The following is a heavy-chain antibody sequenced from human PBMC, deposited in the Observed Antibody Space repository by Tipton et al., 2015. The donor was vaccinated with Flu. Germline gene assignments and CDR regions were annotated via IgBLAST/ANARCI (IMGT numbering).Heavy chain of an antibody. CDR2: IKQDGSEK. V-gene: IGHV3-7*01. Sequence: SLRLSCATSGFSISSHWMNWVRQAPGKGLEWVANIKQDGSEKYYVDSVKGRFTISRDNAKSSVYLQMNSLRAEDTALYYCVRSVGTSGSLWGQGTMVTVSS. CDR3: VRSVGTSGSL. J-gene: IGHJ3*01. CDR1: GFSISSHW. D-gene: IGHD1-26*01.